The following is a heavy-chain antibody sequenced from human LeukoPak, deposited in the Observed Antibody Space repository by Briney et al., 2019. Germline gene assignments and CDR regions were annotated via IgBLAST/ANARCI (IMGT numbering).Heavy chain of an antibody. CDR3: ARVKDTTVRGVIIIPIDY. CDR1: GYTFTSYG. Sequence: ASVKVSCKASGYTFTSYGISWVRQAPGQGLEWMGWISAYNGNTNYAQKLQGRVTMTTDTSTSTAYMELRSLRSDDTAVYYCARVKDTTVRGVIIIPIDYWGQGTLVTVSS. D-gene: IGHD3-10*01. V-gene: IGHV1-18*01. J-gene: IGHJ4*02. CDR2: ISAYNGNT.